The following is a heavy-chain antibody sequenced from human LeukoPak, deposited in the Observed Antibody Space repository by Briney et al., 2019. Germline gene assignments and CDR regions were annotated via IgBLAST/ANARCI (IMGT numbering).Heavy chain of an antibody. V-gene: IGHV1-2*02. CDR1: GYTFTGYY. Sequence: ASVKVSCKASGYTFTGYYMHWVRQAPGQGLEWMGWINPNSGGTNYAQKFQGRVTMTRDTSISTAYMELSRLRSDDTAVYYCARQGDIAAAGTGYDYWGQGTLVTVSS. CDR2: INPNSGGT. CDR3: ARQGDIAAAGTGYDY. J-gene: IGHJ4*02. D-gene: IGHD6-13*01.